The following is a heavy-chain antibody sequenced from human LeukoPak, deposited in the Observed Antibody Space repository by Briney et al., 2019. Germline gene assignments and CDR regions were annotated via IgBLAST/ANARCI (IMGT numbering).Heavy chain of an antibody. CDR2: MNSDGSST. CDR3: ARVVNDFWSGYGGGFDY. V-gene: IGHV3-74*01. J-gene: IGHJ4*02. D-gene: IGHD3-3*01. Sequence: GGSLRLSCAASGFTFSRYWMDWVRQAPGKGLVWVSRMNSDGSSTSYADSVKGRFTISRDNAKNTLYLQMNSLRAEDTAVYYCARVVNDFWSGYGGGFDYWGQGTLVTVSS. CDR1: GFTFSRYW.